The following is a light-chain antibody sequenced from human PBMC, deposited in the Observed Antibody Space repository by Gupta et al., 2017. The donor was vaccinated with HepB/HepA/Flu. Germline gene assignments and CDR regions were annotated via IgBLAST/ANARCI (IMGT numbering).Light chain of an antibody. V-gene: IGKV1-27*01. J-gene: IGKJ4*01. CDR3: QKEDSAPFN. Sequence: DSHMCQSPSSLSASVGDRVTINCRASQVITNNLAWYQQKPGQAPHLLIFDAITVQSGVPSRFSGSGSGTDFTLTINTRQPEDVATYYCQKEDSAPFNFGRGTKVDIK. CDR2: DAI. CDR1: QVITNN.